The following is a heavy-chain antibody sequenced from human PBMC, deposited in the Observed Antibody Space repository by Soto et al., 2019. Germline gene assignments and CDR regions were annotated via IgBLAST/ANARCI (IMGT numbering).Heavy chain of an antibody. Sequence: SGGPLRLSCSASGFTFSSYAMNWVRQAPGRGLEWVSTISYDGGNTYYPHSVKGRFTISRDNSKNTLYLQMNSLRAEDAAVYYCAKGGIGWFDPWGQGTLVTVSS. CDR2: ISYDGGNT. J-gene: IGHJ5*02. D-gene: IGHD2-21*01. CDR3: AKGGIGWFDP. V-gene: IGHV3-23*01. CDR1: GFTFSSYA.